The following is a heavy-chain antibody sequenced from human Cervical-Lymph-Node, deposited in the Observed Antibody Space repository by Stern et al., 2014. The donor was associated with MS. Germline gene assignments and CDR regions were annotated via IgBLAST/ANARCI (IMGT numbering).Heavy chain of an antibody. CDR1: GASVSSGSYY. CDR2: VYYTGTP. Sequence: MQLVESGPGLVKPSETLSLTCTVSGASVSSGSYYWGWIRQSPGKRLEWIGYVYYTGTPYSNPSLSSRVPIPIATSNNPFFLNRPSVTATDTAVYYCARHDQFLGGMDVWGQGTTVTVSS. V-gene: IGHV4-39*01. J-gene: IGHJ6*02. D-gene: IGHD3-3*01. CDR3: ARHDQFLGGMDV.